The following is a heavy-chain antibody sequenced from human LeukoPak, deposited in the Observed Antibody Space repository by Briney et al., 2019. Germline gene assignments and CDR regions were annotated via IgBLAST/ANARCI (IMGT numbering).Heavy chain of an antibody. CDR3: ARGRYYGPPVIY. CDR2: INHSGST. Sequence: PSETLSLTCAVYGGSFSGYYWSWIRQPPGKGLEWIGEINHSGSTNYNPSLKSRVTISVDTSKNQFSLKLSSVTAADTAVYYCARGRYYGPPVIYWGQGTLVTVSS. V-gene: IGHV4-34*01. J-gene: IGHJ4*02. CDR1: GGSFSGYY. D-gene: IGHD3-10*01.